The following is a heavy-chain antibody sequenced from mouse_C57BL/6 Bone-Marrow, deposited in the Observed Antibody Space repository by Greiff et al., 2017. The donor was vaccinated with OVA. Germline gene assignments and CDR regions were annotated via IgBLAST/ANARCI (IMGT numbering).Heavy chain of an antibody. CDR1: GFTFSSYA. D-gene: IGHD1-1*01. CDR3: TRESRFLHYRVDD. J-gene: IGHJ4*01. V-gene: IGHV5-9-1*02. Sequence: EVQRVESGEGLVKPGGSLKLSCAASGFTFSSYAMSWVRQTPEKRLEWVAYISSGGDYIYYADTVKGRFTLSRDNARNTLYLQMSSLKSEDTAMYYGTRESRFLHYRVDDWGQGTSVTVSS. CDR2: ISSGGDYI.